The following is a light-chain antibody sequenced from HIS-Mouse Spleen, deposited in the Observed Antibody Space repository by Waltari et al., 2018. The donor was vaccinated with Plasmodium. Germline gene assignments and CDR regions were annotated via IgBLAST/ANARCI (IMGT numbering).Light chain of an antibody. Sequence: QSALTQPASVSGSPGQSITISCTGTSSDVGGYNYVSWYQQHPGKAPKLMSYDVSNRPSGVSKRFSGSKSGNTASLTISGLQAEDEADYYCSSYTSSSTLYVVFGGGTKLTVL. V-gene: IGLV2-14*03. CDR1: SSDVGGYNY. CDR2: DVS. CDR3: SSYTSSSTLYVV. J-gene: IGLJ2*01.